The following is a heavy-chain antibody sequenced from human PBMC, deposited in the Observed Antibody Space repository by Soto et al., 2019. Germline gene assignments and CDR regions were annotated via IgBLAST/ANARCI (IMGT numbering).Heavy chain of an antibody. J-gene: IGHJ5*02. D-gene: IGHD2-15*01. V-gene: IGHV1-46*03. CDR3: ARDDRYCSGGSCYSLDNWFDP. Sequence: GASVKVSCKASGYTFTSYYMHWVRQAPGQGLEWMGIINPSGGSTSYAQKFQGRVTMTRDTSTSTVYMELSSLRSEDTAVYYCARDDRYCSGGSCYSLDNWFDPWGQGTLVTSPQ. CDR2: INPSGGST. CDR1: GYTFTSYY.